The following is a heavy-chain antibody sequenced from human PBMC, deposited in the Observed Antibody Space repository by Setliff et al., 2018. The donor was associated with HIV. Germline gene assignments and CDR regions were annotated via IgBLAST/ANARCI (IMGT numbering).Heavy chain of an antibody. D-gene: IGHD5-18*01. J-gene: IGHJ6*02. Sequence: SETLSLTCTVSGGSISSTTYYWGWIRQPPGKGLEWIGSFHYSGSTSYNPSLKSRVAISVDTSKSQFSLKMTSVTATGTAVYYCARGLSVYSYANVYYYHGMDGWGQGTTVTVSS. CDR1: GGSISSTTYY. CDR2: FHYSGST. V-gene: IGHV4-39*01. CDR3: ARGLSVYSYANVYYYHGMDG.